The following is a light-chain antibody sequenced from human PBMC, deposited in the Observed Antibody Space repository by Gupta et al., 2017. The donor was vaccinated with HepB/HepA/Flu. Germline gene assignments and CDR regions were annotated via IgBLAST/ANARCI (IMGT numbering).Light chain of an antibody. CDR3: QQYNNWPPWT. J-gene: IGKJ1*01. CDR1: QSVSSN. V-gene: IGKV3-15*01. CDR2: GAS. Sequence: ELVMTQSPATLSVSPGERATLSCRASQSVSSNLAWYQQKPGQAPRLLIYGASTRATGIPARFSGSGSGTEVTLTISSLQSEDFAVYYGQQYNNWPPWTFGQGTKVEIK.